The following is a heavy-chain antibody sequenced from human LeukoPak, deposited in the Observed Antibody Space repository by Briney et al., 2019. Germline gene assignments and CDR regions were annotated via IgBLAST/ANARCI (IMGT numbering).Heavy chain of an antibody. D-gene: IGHD5-18*01. CDR3: AKDLQDTAMVY. CDR1: GFTFSSYG. Sequence: GGSLRLSCAASGFTFSSYGMHWVRQAPGKGLEWVAVISYDGSNKYYADSVKGRFTISRDNSKNTLYLQMNSLRAEDTAVYYCAKDLQDTAMVYWGQGTLATVSS. J-gene: IGHJ4*02. V-gene: IGHV3-30*18. CDR2: ISYDGSNK.